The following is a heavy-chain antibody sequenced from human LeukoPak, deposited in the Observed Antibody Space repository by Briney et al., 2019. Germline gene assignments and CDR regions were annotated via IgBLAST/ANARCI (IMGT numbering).Heavy chain of an antibody. CDR1: GGSISTKNYY. CDR2: IYHSGDT. V-gene: IGHV4-39*07. J-gene: IGHJ3*02. D-gene: IGHD3-10*01. Sequence: SETLSLTCTVSGGSISTKNYYWGWIRQPPGKGLEWIGSIYHSGDTNYNPSLKSRVTMSIDKSKKQFSLNLRSVTAADRAVYYCVRVNYSASGTFRGFLDTWGQGTMVTVSS. CDR3: VRVNYSASGTFRGFLDT.